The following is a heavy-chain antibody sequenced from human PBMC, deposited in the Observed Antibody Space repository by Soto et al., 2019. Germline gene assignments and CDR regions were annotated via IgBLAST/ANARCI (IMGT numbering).Heavy chain of an antibody. CDR2: ISGSGGST. J-gene: IGHJ6*03. Sequence: EVQLLESGGGLVQPGGSLRLSCAASGFTFSSYAMSWFRQAPGKGLEWVSAISGSGGSTYYADSVKGRFTISRDNSKNTLYLQMNSMRAEDTAVYYCAKFPVTIFGVVIIPYYYYMDVWGKGTTVTVSS. CDR1: GFTFSSYA. V-gene: IGHV3-23*01. D-gene: IGHD3-3*01. CDR3: AKFPVTIFGVVIIPYYYYMDV.